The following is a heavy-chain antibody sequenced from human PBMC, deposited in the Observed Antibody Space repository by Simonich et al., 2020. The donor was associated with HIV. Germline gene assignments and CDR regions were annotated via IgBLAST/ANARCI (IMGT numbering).Heavy chain of an antibody. D-gene: IGHD3-3*01. Sequence: QVQLQESGPGLVKPSETLSLTCAVSGYSISSGYYWGWIRQPPGKGLEWIGSMFHSGSTYYNPSLKIRVTISVDTSKNQFSRKLGSVTAADTAVYYCARDGWSYYNFWAGYGMDVWGQGTTVTVSS. J-gene: IGHJ6*02. CDR1: GYSISSGYY. V-gene: IGHV4-38-2*02. CDR3: ARDGWSYYNFWAGYGMDV. CDR2: MFHSGST.